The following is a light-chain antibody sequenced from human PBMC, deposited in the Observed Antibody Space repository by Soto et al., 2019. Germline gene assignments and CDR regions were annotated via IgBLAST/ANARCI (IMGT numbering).Light chain of an antibody. Sequence: QSALTQPRSVSGSPGQSVTISCTGTSSDVGGYNYVSWYQQHPDKAPKLIIYEVSKRPSGVPDRFSGSKTGNTASLTVSGLQADDEADYYCTSYAGDNNYLFGTGTKVTVL. CDR3: TSYAGDNNYL. CDR1: SSDVGGYNY. J-gene: IGLJ1*01. V-gene: IGLV2-8*01. CDR2: EVS.